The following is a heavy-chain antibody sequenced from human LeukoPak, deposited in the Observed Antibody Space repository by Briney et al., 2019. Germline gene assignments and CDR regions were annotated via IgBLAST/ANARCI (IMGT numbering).Heavy chain of an antibody. CDR3: TTSLGYFYRFDP. Sequence: ASVKVSCKTSVDTFTKYYMNWVRQAPGQGLEWMGIINPTGGSATYAKGLEGRIAVTSDTPTNTVYMELIGPKSEDTAMYYCTTSLGYFYRFDPWGQGTLVTVSS. CDR2: INPTGGSA. CDR1: VDTFTKYY. V-gene: IGHV1-46*04. J-gene: IGHJ5*02. D-gene: IGHD1-1*01.